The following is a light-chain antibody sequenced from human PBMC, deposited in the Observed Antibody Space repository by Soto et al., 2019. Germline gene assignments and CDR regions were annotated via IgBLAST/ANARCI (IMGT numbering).Light chain of an antibody. Sequence: QSALTQSGSLSGSPGQSVTISCTGTSSDVSWYQHHPGKAPKLMVFDVYKRPSGVPDRFSGSKSGNTASLTISGLQAEDEGDYYCSSYAGRHVWVFGGGTQLTVL. CDR3: SSYAGRHVWV. J-gene: IGLJ3*02. CDR1: SSDV. CDR2: DVY. V-gene: IGLV2-11*01.